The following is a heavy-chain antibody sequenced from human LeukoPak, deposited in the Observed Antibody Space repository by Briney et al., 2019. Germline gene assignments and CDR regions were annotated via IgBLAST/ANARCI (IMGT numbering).Heavy chain of an antibody. CDR2: IYYSGST. CDR3: ARAKERGYSYVFDY. J-gene: IGHJ4*02. D-gene: IGHD5-18*01. CDR1: GGSISSYC. V-gene: IGHV4-59*01. Sequence: PSETLSLTCTVSGGSISSYCWSWIRQPPGKGLEWIGYIYYSGSTNYNPSLKSRVTISVDTSKNQFSLKLSSVTAADTAVYYCARAKERGYSYVFDYWGQGTLVTVSS.